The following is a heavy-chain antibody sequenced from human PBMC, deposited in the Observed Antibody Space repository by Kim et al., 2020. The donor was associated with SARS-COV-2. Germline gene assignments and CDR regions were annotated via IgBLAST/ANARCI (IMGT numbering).Heavy chain of an antibody. CDR3: ARDLQRKGDYYMDV. J-gene: IGHJ6*03. Sequence: ADSVKGRFTISRDNSKNTLYLQMNSLRAEDTAVYYCARDLQRKGDYYMDVWGKGTTVTVSS. V-gene: IGHV3-66*01. D-gene: IGHD4-4*01.